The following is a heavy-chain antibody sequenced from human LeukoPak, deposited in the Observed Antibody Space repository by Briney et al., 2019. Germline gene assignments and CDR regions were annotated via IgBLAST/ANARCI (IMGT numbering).Heavy chain of an antibody. J-gene: IGHJ4*02. CDR1: GFTVSANY. D-gene: IGHD2-15*01. Sequence: GGSLRLSCAASGFTVSANYMSWVRQAPGKGLEWVSVIFSGGSTYYADSVKGRFTISRDNSKNTLYLQMNSLRAEDTAVYYCAKDGVAAATEYWGQGTLVTVSS. V-gene: IGHV3-66*01. CDR3: AKDGVAAATEY. CDR2: IFSGGST.